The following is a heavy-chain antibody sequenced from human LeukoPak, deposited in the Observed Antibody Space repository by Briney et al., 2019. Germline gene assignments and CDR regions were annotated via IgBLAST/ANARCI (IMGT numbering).Heavy chain of an antibody. V-gene: IGHV1-2*02. CDR3: ARIDSSSWYXTTFDY. CDR1: GYTFTGYY. CDR2: INPNSGGT. J-gene: IGHJ4*02. D-gene: IGHD6-13*01. Sequence: GASVKVSCKASGYTFTGYYMHWVRQAPGQGLEWMGWINPNSGGTNYAQKFQGRVTMTRDTSISTAYMELSRLRSDDTAVYYCARIDSSSWYXTTFDYWGQGTLVTVSS.